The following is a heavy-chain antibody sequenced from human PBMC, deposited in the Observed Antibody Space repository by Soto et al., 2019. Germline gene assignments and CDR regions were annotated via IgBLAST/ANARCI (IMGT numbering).Heavy chain of an antibody. CDR1: GFTFSSYS. J-gene: IGHJ6*02. CDR3: ARDYWAVAAYYYYYGMDV. D-gene: IGHD6-19*01. V-gene: IGHV3-48*02. Sequence: GGSLRLSCAASGFTFSSYSMNWVRQAPGKGLEWVSYISSSSSTIYYADSVKGRFTISRDNAKNSLYLQMNSPRDEDTAVYYCARDYWAVAAYYYYYGMDVWGQGTTVTVSS. CDR2: ISSSSSTI.